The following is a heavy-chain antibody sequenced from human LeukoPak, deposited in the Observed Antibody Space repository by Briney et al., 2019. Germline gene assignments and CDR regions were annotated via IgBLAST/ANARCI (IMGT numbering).Heavy chain of an antibody. CDR3: ARAYSGSYSPDY. CDR2: INHSGST. CDR1: GGSFSGYY. D-gene: IGHD1-26*01. V-gene: IGHV4-34*01. Sequence: KPSENLSLTCAVYGGSFSGYYWSWIRQPPGKGLEWIGEINHSGSTNYNPSLKSRVTISVDTSKNQFSLKLSSVTAADTAVYYCARAYSGSYSPDYWGQGTLVTVSS. J-gene: IGHJ4*02.